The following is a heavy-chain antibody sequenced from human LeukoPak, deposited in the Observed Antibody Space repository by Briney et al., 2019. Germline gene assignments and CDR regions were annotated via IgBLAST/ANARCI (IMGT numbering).Heavy chain of an antibody. Sequence: GGSLRLSCAASAFTFSSYAMTWVRQAPGKGLEWVSSIRGSGAGTSYEASGEGRFTKARDNSKNTQYLQMNSLRAEDTAIYYCGRDPNGDYVGAFDFWGQGTLVTVSS. CDR1: AFTFSSYA. J-gene: IGHJ3*01. V-gene: IGHV3-23*01. CDR3: GRDPNGDYVGAFDF. D-gene: IGHD4-17*01. CDR2: IRGSGAGT.